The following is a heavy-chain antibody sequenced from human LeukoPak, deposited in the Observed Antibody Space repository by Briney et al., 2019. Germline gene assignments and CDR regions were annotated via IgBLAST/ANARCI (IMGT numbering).Heavy chain of an antibody. J-gene: IGHJ4*02. CDR2: IFGSGGSA. D-gene: IGHD6-19*01. V-gene: IGHV3-23*01. CDR1: GFTFGSYA. CDR3: GKTTTGYSSGQKPAWPVDY. Sequence: GGSLRLSCEASGFTFGSYAMYWVRQAPGKGLEWVAGIFGSGGSAHYADSVKGRFTISRDNSKNTVYLQINNLRVEDTAVYYCGKTTTGYSSGQKPAWPVDYWGQGTLDTVSS.